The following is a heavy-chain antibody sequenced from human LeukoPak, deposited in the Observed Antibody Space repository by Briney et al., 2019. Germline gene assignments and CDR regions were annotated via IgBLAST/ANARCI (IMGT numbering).Heavy chain of an antibody. V-gene: IGHV4-59*01. CDR2: LYHGGST. Sequence: SETLSLTCTVSGGSISSYYWSWIRQPPGKGLEWIGYLYHGGSTNYNPFLKSRVTISVDTSKNQFSLRLSSVTATDTAVYYCASSLWFGESIYFDYWGQGALVTVSS. CDR3: ASSLWFGESIYFDY. J-gene: IGHJ4*02. D-gene: IGHD3-10*01. CDR1: GGSISSYY.